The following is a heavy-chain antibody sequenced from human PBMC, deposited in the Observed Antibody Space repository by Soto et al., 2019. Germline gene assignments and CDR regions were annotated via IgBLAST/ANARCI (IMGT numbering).Heavy chain of an antibody. CDR3: ATVATNSYNWVDP. D-gene: IGHD5-12*01. CDR2: INSDGTKT. CDR1: AFTFNTYW. Sequence: EVQLVESGGTLVQPGGSLRLSCAASAFTFNTYWMHWVRQAPGKGLVWVSRINSDGTKTTYADSVKGRFPISRDNAKNTVYLQMNSLRAEDTAVYYCATVATNSYNWVDPWGQGTLVTVSS. V-gene: IGHV3-74*01. J-gene: IGHJ5*02.